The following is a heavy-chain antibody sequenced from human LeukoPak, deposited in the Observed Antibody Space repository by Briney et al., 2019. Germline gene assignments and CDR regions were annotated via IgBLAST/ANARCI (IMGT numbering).Heavy chain of an antibody. CDR1: GYSISSGHY. J-gene: IGHJ5*02. Sequence: SETLSLTCAVSGYSISSGHYWGWIRQPPGKGLEWIGNIYHGGSTYYNPSLKSRVTISIDTSKNQFSLKLSSVTAADTAVYYCARGFEGLTEYYDILTGYYPHNWFDPWGQGTLVTVSS. D-gene: IGHD3-9*01. CDR3: ARGFEGLTEYYDILTGYYPHNWFDP. CDR2: IYHGGST. V-gene: IGHV4-38-2*01.